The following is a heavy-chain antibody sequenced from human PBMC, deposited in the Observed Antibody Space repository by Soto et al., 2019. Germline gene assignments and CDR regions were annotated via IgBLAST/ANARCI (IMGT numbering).Heavy chain of an antibody. CDR2: ISAYNGNT. D-gene: IGHD3-10*01. Sequence: ASVKVSCKASGYTFTSYGISWVRQAPGQGLEWMGWISAYNGNTNYAQKLQGRVTMTTDTSTSTAYMELRSLRPDDTAVYYCARVVYYGSGSYDEGYMDVWGKGTTVTVSS. CDR3: ARVVYYGSGSYDEGYMDV. J-gene: IGHJ6*03. V-gene: IGHV1-18*01. CDR1: GYTFTSYG.